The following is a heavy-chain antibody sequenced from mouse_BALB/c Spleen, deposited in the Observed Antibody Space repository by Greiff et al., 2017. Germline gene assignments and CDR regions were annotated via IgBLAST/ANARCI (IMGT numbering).Heavy chain of an antibody. Sequence: VQLQQSGAELVRSGASVKLSCTASGFNIKDYYMHWVKQRPEQGLEWIGWIDPENGDTEYAPKFQGKATMTADTSSNTAYLQLSSLTSEDTAVYYCKGRYMITTSYYAMDYWGQGTSVTVSS. CDR1: GFNIKDYY. CDR3: KGRYMITTSYYAMDY. CDR2: IDPENGDT. V-gene: IGHV14-4*02. D-gene: IGHD2-4*01. J-gene: IGHJ4*01.